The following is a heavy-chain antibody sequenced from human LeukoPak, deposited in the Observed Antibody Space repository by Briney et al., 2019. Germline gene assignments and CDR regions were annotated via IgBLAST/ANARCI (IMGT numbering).Heavy chain of an antibody. CDR1: GFTVSSNY. CDR3: ARGNSTVWYFDY. CDR2: IYSGGST. D-gene: IGHD4-17*01. V-gene: IGHV3-66*01. J-gene: IGHJ4*02. Sequence: PGGSLRLSCAASGFTVSSNYMSWVRQAPGKGLEWVSVIYSGGSTYYADSMKGRFTISRDNSKNTLYLRMNSLRAEDTAVYYCARGNSTVWYFDYWGQGTLVTVSS.